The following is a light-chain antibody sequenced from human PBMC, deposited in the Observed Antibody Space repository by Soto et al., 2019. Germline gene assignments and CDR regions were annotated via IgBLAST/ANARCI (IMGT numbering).Light chain of an antibody. CDR3: QQSYSTPLT. CDR1: QSISSW. Sequence: DIQMTQSPSTLSASVGDRVTITCRASQSISSWLAWYQQKPGKAPKLLIYDASSLESGVPSRFSGSGSGTEFTLTISGLLPEDFATYHCQQSYSTPLTFGGGTKVDIK. CDR2: DAS. V-gene: IGKV1-5*01. J-gene: IGKJ4*01.